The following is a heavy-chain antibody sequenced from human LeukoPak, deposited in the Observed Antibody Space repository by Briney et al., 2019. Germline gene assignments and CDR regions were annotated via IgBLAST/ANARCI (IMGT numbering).Heavy chain of an antibody. CDR1: GYTFTSYG. Sequence: ASVKLSCTASGYTFTSYGISWVRQAPGQGLEWMGWISAYNGNTNNAQKLQGRVTMTTDTSTSTAYMELRSLRSDDTAVYYCAREVGATNVDYWGQGTLVTVSS. V-gene: IGHV1-18*01. CDR3: AREVGATNVDY. CDR2: ISAYNGNT. J-gene: IGHJ4*02. D-gene: IGHD1-26*01.